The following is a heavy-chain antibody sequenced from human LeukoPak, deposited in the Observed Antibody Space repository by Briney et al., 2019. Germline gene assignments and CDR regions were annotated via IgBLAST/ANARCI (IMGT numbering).Heavy chain of an antibody. CDR2: ISGTGYNT. D-gene: IGHD3-10*01. J-gene: IGHJ4*02. CDR3: AKHVSGSLFYFDY. V-gene: IGHV3-23*01. CDR1: GFTFRNCA. Sequence: GGSLRLSCAASGFTFRNCAMSWFRQAPGKGLNWVSGISGTGYNTYYADSVKGRFTISRDNSKNTLYLQMNSLGAEDTAVYYCAKHVSGSLFYFDYWGQRTLVTVSS.